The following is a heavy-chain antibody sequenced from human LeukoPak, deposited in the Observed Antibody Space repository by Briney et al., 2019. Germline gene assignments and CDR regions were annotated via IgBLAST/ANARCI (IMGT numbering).Heavy chain of an antibody. CDR3: ARLRFYDSTGYSPGHYMDV. CDR1: GGPIYSYY. D-gene: IGHD3-22*01. V-gene: IGHV4-4*07. J-gene: IGHJ6*03. Sequence: PSETLSLTCTVSGGPIYSYYWSWIRQTAGKGLEWIGRLYPGVSPNYNPPLKSRVTMSVDTSKKQFALKLNTVTAADTAVYYCARLRFYDSTGYSPGHYMDVWGKGTTVTVSS. CDR2: LYPGVSP.